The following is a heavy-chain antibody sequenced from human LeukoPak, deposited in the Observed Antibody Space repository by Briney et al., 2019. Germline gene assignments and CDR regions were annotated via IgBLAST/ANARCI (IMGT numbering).Heavy chain of an antibody. CDR2: IYYSGST. J-gene: IGHJ4*02. V-gene: IGHV4-59*08. D-gene: IGHD3-9*01. CDR3: ARTDLLTGYYYFDY. CDR1: GGSISSYY. Sequence: PSETLSLTCTVSGGSISSYYWSWIRQPPGKGLEWIGYIYYSGSTNYNPSLKSRVTMSLDTSKDHFSLKLSSVTAADTAVYYCARTDLLTGYYYFDYWGQGILVTVSS.